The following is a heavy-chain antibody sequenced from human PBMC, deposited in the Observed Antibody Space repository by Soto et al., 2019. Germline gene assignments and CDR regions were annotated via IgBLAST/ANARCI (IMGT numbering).Heavy chain of an antibody. J-gene: IGHJ5*02. CDR2: ISGSGDKT. Sequence: GGSLRLSCAASGFSFSNFAMSWVRQAPGTGLEWVSSISGSGDKTYYLDSVKGRFTISRDNSKNTLYLHMNSLGAEDTAVYFCAKDYASTWYWYFDPWGQGTLV. D-gene: IGHD6-13*01. V-gene: IGHV3-23*01. CDR1: GFSFSNFA. CDR3: AKDYASTWYWYFDP.